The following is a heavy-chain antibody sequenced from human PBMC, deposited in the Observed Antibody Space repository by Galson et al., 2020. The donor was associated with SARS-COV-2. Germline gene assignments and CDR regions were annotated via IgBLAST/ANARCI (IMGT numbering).Heavy chain of an antibody. D-gene: IGHD3-22*01. CDR3: ARDHAVASGSDY. V-gene: IGHV3-33*01. J-gene: IGHJ4*02. CDR2: IWYDGSNK. Sequence: GGSLRLSCAASGFTFSSYGMHWVRQAPGKGLEWVAVIWYDGSNKYYADSVKGRFTISRDNSKNTLYLQMNSLRAEDTAVYYCARDHAVASGSDYWGQGTLVTVSS. CDR1: GFTFSSYG.